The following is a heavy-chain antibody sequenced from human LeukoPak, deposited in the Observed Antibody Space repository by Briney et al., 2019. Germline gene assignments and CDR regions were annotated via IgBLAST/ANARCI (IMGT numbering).Heavy chain of an antibody. CDR2: INSDGSDT. Sequence: GGSLRLSCSASGFTFSNYWMHWVRQAPGKGLVWVSRINSDGSDTSYADSVKGRFTISRDNAKNTLYLEMNSLTVEDTAVYYCARGGTTVTTVIDYWGQGTLVTVPS. V-gene: IGHV3-74*01. CDR3: ARGGTTVTTVIDY. CDR1: GFTFSNYW. D-gene: IGHD4-17*01. J-gene: IGHJ4*02.